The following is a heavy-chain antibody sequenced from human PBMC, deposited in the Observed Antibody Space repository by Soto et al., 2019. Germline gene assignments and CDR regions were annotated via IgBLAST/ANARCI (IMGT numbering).Heavy chain of an antibody. V-gene: IGHV1-2*02. CDR1: GYRFTGYG. D-gene: IGHD2-21*02. Sequence: ASVKVSCKASGYRFTGYGLHWVRQAPCQGLQWMGWINPKSGATDYAQKFQGRVNMTREMSTNTAYLELSGLRSDDKAEDTAVYYCAKSNYGGDDYF. CDR3: VYYCAKSNYGGDDYF. CDR2: INPKSGAT. J-gene: IGHJ4*01.